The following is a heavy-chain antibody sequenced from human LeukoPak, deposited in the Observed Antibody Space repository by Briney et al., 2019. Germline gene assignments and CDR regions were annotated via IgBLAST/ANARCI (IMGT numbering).Heavy chain of an antibody. CDR2: INWNGGST. CDR1: GFTFDDYG. V-gene: IGHV3-20*04. D-gene: IGHD1-14*01. J-gene: IGHJ6*03. CDR3: ANQLRNRYYYYYYMDV. Sequence: PGGSLRLSCAASGFTFDDYGMSWVRQAPGKGLEWVSGINWNGGSTGYADSVKGRFTISRDNAKNSLYLQMNSLRAEDTAVYYCANQLRNRYYYYYYMDVWGKGTTVTVSS.